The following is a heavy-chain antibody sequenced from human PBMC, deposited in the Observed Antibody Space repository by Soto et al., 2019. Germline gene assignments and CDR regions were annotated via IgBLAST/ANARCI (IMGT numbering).Heavy chain of an antibody. D-gene: IGHD7-27*01. J-gene: IGHJ4*02. CDR1: GGSISTVDYW. CDR3: ARGPSGDKVDS. V-gene: IGHV4-30-4*01. CDR2: IYDGGRT. Sequence: QVQLQESGPGLVKPSQTLSLTCTVSGGSISTVDYWWSWIRQSPDMGLEWIGHIYDGGRTYNNPSLESRAPMSVDTSKSQLSLTLSSVSAADTAVYYCARGPSGDKVDSWGQGTLVTVSS.